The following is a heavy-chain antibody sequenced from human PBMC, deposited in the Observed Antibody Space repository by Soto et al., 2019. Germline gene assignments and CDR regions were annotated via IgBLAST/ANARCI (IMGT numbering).Heavy chain of an antibody. Sequence: SETLSLTCTVSGGSISSYYWSWIRQPPGKGLEYIGYIYYSGSTNYNPSLKSRVTISVDTSKNQFSLKLSSVTAADTAVYYCARDLGSAVFDIGGKGTMVLVSS. CDR2: IYYSGST. CDR3: ARDLGSAVFDI. J-gene: IGHJ3*02. CDR1: GGSISSYY. V-gene: IGHV4-59*01. D-gene: IGHD1-26*01.